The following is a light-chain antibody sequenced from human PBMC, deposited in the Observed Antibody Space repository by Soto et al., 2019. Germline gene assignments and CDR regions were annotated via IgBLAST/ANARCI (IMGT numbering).Light chain of an antibody. CDR3: QQRSNWPPIT. Sequence: DIVMTQSPVTLSVSPGERATLSCRASQYVSTSLAWYQHKPGQAPRLLIFGASTRATGIPPRFSGSGSGTEFTLTISSLQSEDSAIYYCQQRSNWPPITFGQGTRLEIK. J-gene: IGKJ5*01. V-gene: IGKV3-15*01. CDR2: GAS. CDR1: QYVSTS.